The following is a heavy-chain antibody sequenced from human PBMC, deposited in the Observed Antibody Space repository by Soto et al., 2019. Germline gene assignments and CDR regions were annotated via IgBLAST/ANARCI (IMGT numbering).Heavy chain of an antibody. Sequence: EVQLLESGGGLVQPGGSLRLSCAASGFTFSSYVMSWVRQAPGKGLEWVSTLSGSGDNTYYADSVKGRFTIYRDNSKNTLYLQMNSLRAEDTAIYYCAKLISWTIFDYWGQGTLVTVSS. D-gene: IGHD6-13*01. CDR3: AKLISWTIFDY. CDR2: LSGSGDNT. CDR1: GFTFSSYV. V-gene: IGHV3-23*01. J-gene: IGHJ4*02.